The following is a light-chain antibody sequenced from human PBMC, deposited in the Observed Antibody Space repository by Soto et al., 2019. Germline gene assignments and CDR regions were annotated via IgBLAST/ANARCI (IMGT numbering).Light chain of an antibody. J-gene: IGKJ1*01. V-gene: IGKV3-20*01. CDR3: QQYGSSLTWT. CDR2: GAS. CDR1: QSVSSSD. Sequence: EIVLRQSPATLSLSPGERATLSGRASQSVSSSDLAWYQQKPGQAPRLLIYGASSSATGIPDRFSGSGSGTDFTLTISRLEPEDFAVYYCQQYGSSLTWTFGQGTKVDI.